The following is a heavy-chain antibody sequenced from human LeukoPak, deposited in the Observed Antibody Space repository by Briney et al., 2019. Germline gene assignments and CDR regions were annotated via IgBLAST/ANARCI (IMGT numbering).Heavy chain of an antibody. CDR2: ISAYNGNT. CDR1: GYTFTGYY. CDR3: ASAPYSSSWFYAFDI. D-gene: IGHD6-13*01. V-gene: IGHV1-18*04. Sequence: ASVKVSCKASGYTFTGYYMHWVRQAPGQGLEWMGWISAYNGNTNYAQKLQGRVTMTTDTSTSTAYMELRSLRSDDTAVYYCASAPYSSSWFYAFDIWGQGTMVTVSS. J-gene: IGHJ3*02.